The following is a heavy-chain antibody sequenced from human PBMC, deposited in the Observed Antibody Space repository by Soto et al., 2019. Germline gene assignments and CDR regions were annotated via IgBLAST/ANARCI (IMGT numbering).Heavy chain of an antibody. J-gene: IGHJ4*02. CDR3: AKDPPKYYYDSSGYYSYFDY. CDR1: GFTFSSYA. Sequence: GGSLSLSCAASGFTFSSYAMSWVRQAPGKGLEWVSAISGSGGSTYYADSVKGRFTISRDNSKNTLYLQMNSLRAEDTAVYYCAKDPPKYYYDSSGYYSYFDYWGQGTLVTVSS. V-gene: IGHV3-23*01. D-gene: IGHD3-22*01. CDR2: ISGSGGST.